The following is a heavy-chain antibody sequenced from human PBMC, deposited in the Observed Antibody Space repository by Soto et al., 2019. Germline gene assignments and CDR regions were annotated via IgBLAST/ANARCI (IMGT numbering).Heavy chain of an antibody. CDR2: ISSSGGGT. CDR1: GFTVSGYA. Sequence: EVQLLESGGGLVQPGGSLRLSCAASGFTVSGYAMSWVRQAPGKGLEWVSAISSSGGGTYYADSVKGRFTISRDNSKNTLYLQMNSLRAEDTAVYYCAKRGDCSNGECPYWGQGTLVTVSS. V-gene: IGHV3-23*01. CDR3: AKRGDCSNGECPY. D-gene: IGHD2-8*01. J-gene: IGHJ4*02.